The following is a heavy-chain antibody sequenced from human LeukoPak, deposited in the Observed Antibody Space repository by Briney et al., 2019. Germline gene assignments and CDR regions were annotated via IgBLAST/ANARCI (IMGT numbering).Heavy chain of an antibody. J-gene: IGHJ4*02. V-gene: IGHV3-48*03. Sequence: PGGSLRLSCAASGFTFSSYEMNWVRQAPGKGLEWVSYINSSGSTIYYADSERGLFIISRDNAKNSLFLQMNSRGAEDTAVSYCVSPTGSSGYGWDYWGQGTLVTVSS. CDR3: VSPTGSSGYGWDY. CDR2: INSSGSTI. D-gene: IGHD3-22*01. CDR1: GFTFSSYE.